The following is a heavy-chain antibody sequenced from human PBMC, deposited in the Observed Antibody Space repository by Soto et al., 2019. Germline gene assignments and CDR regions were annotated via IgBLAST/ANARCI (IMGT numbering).Heavy chain of an antibody. CDR2: IGASGGSI. D-gene: IGHD3-22*01. CDR3: ASYDSSGYGAFDI. V-gene: IGHV3-48*04. CDR1: GFSFSSYS. Sequence: GSLRLSCAASGFSFSSYSMNWVRQAPGKGLEWVSYIGASGGSIIYADSVKGRFTISRDNAKNSLYLQMNSLRAEDTAVYYCASYDSSGYGAFDIWGQGTMVTVSS. J-gene: IGHJ3*02.